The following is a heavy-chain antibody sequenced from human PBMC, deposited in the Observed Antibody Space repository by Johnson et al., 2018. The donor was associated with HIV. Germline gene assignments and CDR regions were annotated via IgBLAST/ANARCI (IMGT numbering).Heavy chain of an antibody. J-gene: IGHJ3*02. CDR2: IKQDGSEK. CDR1: GFTVSSYW. D-gene: IGHD3-22*01. Sequence: EVQLVESGGGLIQPGGSLRLSCAAAGFTVSSYWMSWVRQAPGKGLEWVANIKQDGSEKYYVDSVKGRFTLSRDNAKNSLYLQMNSLRAEDTAVYYCARGYYYDSSGSTAGAFDIWGQGTMVTVSS. CDR3: ARGYYYDSSGSTAGAFDI. V-gene: IGHV3-7*01.